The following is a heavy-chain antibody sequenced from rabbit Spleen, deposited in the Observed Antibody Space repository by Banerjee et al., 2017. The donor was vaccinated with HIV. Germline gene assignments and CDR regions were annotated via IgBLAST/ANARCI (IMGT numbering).Heavy chain of an antibody. CDR1: GFTISSSYY. Sequence: QEQLVESGGGLVQPEGSLALTCKASGFTISSSYYMCWVRQAPGKGLEWIGCIYAGIGSTYYASWVNGRFTISKTSSTTVTLQMTSLTAADTATYFCARDAAGYDGHINAADLWGPGTLVTVS. D-gene: IGHD4-2*01. CDR3: ARDAAGYDGHINAADL. V-gene: IGHV1S45*01. CDR2: IYAGIGST. J-gene: IGHJ4*01.